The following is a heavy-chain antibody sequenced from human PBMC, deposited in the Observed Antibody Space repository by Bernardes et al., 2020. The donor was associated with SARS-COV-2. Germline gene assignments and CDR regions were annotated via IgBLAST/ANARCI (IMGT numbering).Heavy chain of an antibody. CDR1: GFTVSYNY. CDR3: ARDYGDYYFDY. V-gene: IGHV3-66*02. CDR2: IYSGGST. Sequence: SLRLSFAASGFTVSYNYMSWVRQAPGKGLEWVSVIYSGGSTYYADSVKGRFTISRDNSKNTLYLQMNSLRAEDTAVYYCARDYGDYYFDYWGQGTLVTVSS. J-gene: IGHJ4*02. D-gene: IGHD4-17*01.